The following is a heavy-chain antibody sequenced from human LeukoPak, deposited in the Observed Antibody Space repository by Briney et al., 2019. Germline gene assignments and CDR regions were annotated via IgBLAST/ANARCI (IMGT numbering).Heavy chain of an antibody. J-gene: IGHJ6*02. CDR3: ARVHNSGWYLYYYGMDV. D-gene: IGHD6-19*01. Sequence: GGSLRLSCAASGFTFSSYAMHWVRQAPGKGLEWVAVISYDGSNKYYADSVKDRFTISRDNSKNTLYLQMNSLRAEDTAVYYCARVHNSGWYLYYYGMDVWGQGTTVTVSS. V-gene: IGHV3-30-3*01. CDR1: GFTFSSYA. CDR2: ISYDGSNK.